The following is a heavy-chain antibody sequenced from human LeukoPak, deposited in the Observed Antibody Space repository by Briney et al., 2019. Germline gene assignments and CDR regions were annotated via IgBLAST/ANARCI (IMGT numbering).Heavy chain of an antibody. CDR2: ISSGSSYT. D-gene: IGHD6-19*01. Sequence: GGSLRLSCAASGFAFSDYYMTCIRQAPGKGLEWVSYISSGSSYTNYGDAVKGRFTISRDNAKNSLYLQMNSLRADDTAVYYCARVSSSSTNYFDSWGQGTLVTVSS. V-gene: IGHV3-11*06. J-gene: IGHJ4*02. CDR1: GFAFSDYY. CDR3: ARVSSSSTNYFDS.